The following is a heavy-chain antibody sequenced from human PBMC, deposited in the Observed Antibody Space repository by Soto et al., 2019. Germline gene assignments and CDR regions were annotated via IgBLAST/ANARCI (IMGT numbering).Heavy chain of an antibody. Sequence: PPETLSLSCAVYDRSFSGYYWSWIRQPPGKGLEWIGDIYHSGSTNYNPSPKSRLTISVDTSKNQFSLKLSSVTAADTAMYYSARIHRSGGYSVFYIWGQGTMVTVSS. J-gene: IGHJ3*02. CDR3: ARIHRSGGYSVFYI. CDR2: IYHSGST. V-gene: IGHV4-34*01. D-gene: IGHD6-19*01. CDR1: DRSFSGYY.